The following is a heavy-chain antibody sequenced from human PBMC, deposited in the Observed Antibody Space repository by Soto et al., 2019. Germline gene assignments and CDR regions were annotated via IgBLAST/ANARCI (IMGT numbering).Heavy chain of an antibody. V-gene: IGHV1-3*01. CDR3: ARDHPYPGSSWFFFDL. Sequence: ASVKVSCKASGYIFTSNVMHWVRQAPGQRLELMGWINAGNGNTKYSQKFQGRVTITRDTPASTAFMELSSLRSEDTAVYYCARDHPYPGSSWFFFDLWGQGTLVTVSS. J-gene: IGHJ4*02. CDR1: GYIFTSNV. CDR2: INAGNGNT. D-gene: IGHD6-13*01.